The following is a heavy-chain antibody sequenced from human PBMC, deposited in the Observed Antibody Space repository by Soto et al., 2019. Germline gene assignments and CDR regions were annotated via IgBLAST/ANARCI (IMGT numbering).Heavy chain of an antibody. D-gene: IGHD3-10*01. V-gene: IGHV3-33*01. CDR2: IWYDGSDK. CDR3: ARDRQWFVDH. J-gene: IGHJ4*02. Sequence: QVQLVESGGGVVQPGKSLRLSCAASGFTFSSYGMHWVRQAPGKGLEWVAVIWYDGSDKYYVDSVKGRFTISRDNSKNTLYLQMNSLRAEDTAVYYCARDRQWFVDHWGQGTLVTVSS. CDR1: GFTFSSYG.